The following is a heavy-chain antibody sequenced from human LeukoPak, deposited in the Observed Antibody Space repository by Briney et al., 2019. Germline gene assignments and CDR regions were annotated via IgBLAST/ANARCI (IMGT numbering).Heavy chain of an antibody. CDR1: GYTLTELS. CDR3: ARSPSHDYYDSSGYYRY. CDR2: FDPEDGET. J-gene: IGHJ4*02. Sequence: ASVKVSCKVSGYTLTELSMHWVRQAPGKGLEWMGGFDPEDGETIYAQKFQGRVTMTEDTSTDTAYMELSSLRSEDTAVYYCARSPSHDYYDSSGYYRYWGQGTLVTVSS. V-gene: IGHV1-24*01. D-gene: IGHD3-22*01.